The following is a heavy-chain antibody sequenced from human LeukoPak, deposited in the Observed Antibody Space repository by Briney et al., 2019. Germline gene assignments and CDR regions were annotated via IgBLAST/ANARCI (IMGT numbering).Heavy chain of an antibody. J-gene: IGHJ6*03. Sequence: GGSLRLSCAASGFTFSSYAMSWARQAPGKGLEWVSAISGSGGSTYYADSVKGRFTISRDNSKNTLYLQMNSLRAEDTAVYYCAKAPNPTIFGVVPTPYYMDVWGKGTTVTVSS. CDR3: AKAPNPTIFGVVPTPYYMDV. D-gene: IGHD3-3*01. V-gene: IGHV3-23*01. CDR1: GFTFSSYA. CDR2: ISGSGGST.